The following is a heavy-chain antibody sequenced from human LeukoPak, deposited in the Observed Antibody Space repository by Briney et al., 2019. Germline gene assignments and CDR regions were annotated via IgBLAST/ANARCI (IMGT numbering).Heavy chain of an antibody. Sequence: PSETLSLTCTVSGGSISSYYWSWIRQPPGKGLEWIGYIYYSGSTNYNPSLKSRVTISVDTSKNQFSLKLSSVTAADTAVYYCARVNRLWFGEIRAFGIWGQGTMVTVSS. D-gene: IGHD3-10*01. V-gene: IGHV4-59*01. CDR1: GGSISSYY. CDR3: ARVNRLWFGEIRAFGI. CDR2: IYYSGST. J-gene: IGHJ3*02.